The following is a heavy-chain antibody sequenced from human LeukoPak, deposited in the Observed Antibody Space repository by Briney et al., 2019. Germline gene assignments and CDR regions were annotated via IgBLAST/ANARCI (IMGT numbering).Heavy chain of an antibody. CDR1: GYTFTGYY. J-gene: IGHJ6*02. Sequence: ASVKVSCKASGYTFTGYYMHWVRQAPGQGLEWMGWINPNSGGTNYAQKFQGWVTMTRDTSISTAYMELSRLRSDDTAVYYCARGTKIAVAGTKNYYYGMDVWGQGTTVTVSS. D-gene: IGHD6-19*01. CDR3: ARGTKIAVAGTKNYYYGMDV. V-gene: IGHV1-2*04. CDR2: INPNSGGT.